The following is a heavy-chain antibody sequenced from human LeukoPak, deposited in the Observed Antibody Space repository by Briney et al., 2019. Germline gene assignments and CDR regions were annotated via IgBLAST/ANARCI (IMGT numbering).Heavy chain of an antibody. V-gene: IGHV1-2*02. CDR1: GYTFTGYY. Sequence: ASVKVSCKASGYTFTGYYMHWVRQAPGQGLEWMGWINPNSGGTNYAQKFQGRVTMTRDTSISTAYMELSRLRSDDTAVYYCARLARAKDYYFDYWGQGTLVTVSS. D-gene: IGHD3/OR15-3a*01. J-gene: IGHJ4*02. CDR3: ARLARAKDYYFDY. CDR2: INPNSGGT.